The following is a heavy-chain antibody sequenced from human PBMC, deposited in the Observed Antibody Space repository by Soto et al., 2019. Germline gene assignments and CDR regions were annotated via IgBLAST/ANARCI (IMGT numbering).Heavy chain of an antibody. J-gene: IGHJ4*02. CDR3: ARALSMFGWRYFDY. Sequence: ASVKVSCKASGYTFTGYYMHWVRQAPGQGLEWMGWINPNSGGTNYAQKFQGWVTMTRDTSISTAYMELSRLRSDDTAVYYCARALSMFGWRYFDYWGQGTLVTVSS. CDR2: INPNSGGT. CDR1: GYTFTGYY. D-gene: IGHD3-10*02. V-gene: IGHV1-2*04.